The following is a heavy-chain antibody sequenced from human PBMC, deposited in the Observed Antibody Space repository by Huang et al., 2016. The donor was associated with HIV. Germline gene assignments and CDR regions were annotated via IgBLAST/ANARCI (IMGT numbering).Heavy chain of an antibody. D-gene: IGHD3-3*01. CDR1: GGSFSGYP. Sequence: QVRLEQWGAGLLKPSETLSLTCAVYGGSFSGYPWTWIRQSPGKGLEWIGEINHSVMANYNPSLKTRGTITGDMSKNQFSLKMTSLTVTDTAVYFCARGLRFCRGGDYFPTHFQHWSQG. CDR2: INHSVMA. J-gene: IGHJ1*01. V-gene: IGHV4-34*02. CDR3: ARGLRFCRGGDYFPTHFQH.